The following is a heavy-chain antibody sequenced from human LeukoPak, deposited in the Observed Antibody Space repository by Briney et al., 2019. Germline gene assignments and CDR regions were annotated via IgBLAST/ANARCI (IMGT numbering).Heavy chain of an antibody. CDR2: INPNSGGT. CDR1: GYTFTGYY. Sequence: ASVKVSCKASGYTFTGYYMHWVRQAPGQGLEWMGWINPNSGGTNYAQKFQGRVTMTRDTSTSTVYMELSSLRSEDTAVYYCARGLGIAYYWYFDLWGRGTLVTVSS. CDR3: ARGLGIAYYWYFDL. V-gene: IGHV1-2*02. D-gene: IGHD6-13*01. J-gene: IGHJ2*01.